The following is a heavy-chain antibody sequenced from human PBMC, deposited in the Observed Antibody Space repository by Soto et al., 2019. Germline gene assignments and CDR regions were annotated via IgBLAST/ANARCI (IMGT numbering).Heavy chain of an antibody. V-gene: IGHV3-11*01. CDR1: GFTFSDYY. D-gene: IGHD6-19*01. J-gene: IGHJ4*02. Sequence: LRLSCAASGFTFSDYYMSWIRQAPGKGLEWVSYISSSGSTIYYAGSVKGRFTISRDNAKNSLYLQMNSLRAEDTAVYYCARGDSSGRYHLFDYWGQGTLVTVSS. CDR3: ARGDSSGRYHLFDY. CDR2: ISSSGSTI.